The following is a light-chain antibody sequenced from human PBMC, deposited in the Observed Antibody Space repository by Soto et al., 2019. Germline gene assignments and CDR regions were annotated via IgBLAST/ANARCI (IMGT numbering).Light chain of an antibody. V-gene: IGKV3-20*01. CDR2: AAS. Sequence: TLSLSPGERATLSCRASQSLTNNYLAWYQQKPGQAPRLLIYAASSRATGIPDRFSGSGSETDFTPTISRLEPEDFAVYYCQQYGSSLPVTFGGGTKVDIK. CDR1: QSLTNNY. CDR3: QQYGSSLPVT. J-gene: IGKJ4*01.